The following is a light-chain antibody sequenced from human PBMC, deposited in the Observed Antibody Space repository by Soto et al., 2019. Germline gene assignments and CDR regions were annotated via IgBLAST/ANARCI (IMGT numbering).Light chain of an antibody. CDR1: QNIHNY. V-gene: IGKV1-39*01. Sequence: DIQLTQSPSSLSASVGDRVTITCRASQNIHNYLIWFQHKPGKAPKLLILPPSILQSGVPSRFSGTGSGTDFTLTISSLQPEDGATYSCQQSYTSPWTFGQGTKVEI. CDR3: QQSYTSPWT. J-gene: IGKJ1*01. CDR2: PPS.